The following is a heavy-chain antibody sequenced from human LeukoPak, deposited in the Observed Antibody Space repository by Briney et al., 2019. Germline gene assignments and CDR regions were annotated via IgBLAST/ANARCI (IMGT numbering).Heavy chain of an antibody. CDR1: GLTVSSTY. CDR3: ARGSCSGGSCPYDF. Sequence: GGSLRLSCVASGLTVSSTYMSWVRQAPGKGLEGVSFIDSGGNTNYADSVKGRFTISRDNSKNTLYLQMNSLRAEDTAVFYCARGSCSGGSCPYDFWGQGTLVTVSS. D-gene: IGHD2-15*01. J-gene: IGHJ4*02. V-gene: IGHV3-66*01. CDR2: IDSGGNT.